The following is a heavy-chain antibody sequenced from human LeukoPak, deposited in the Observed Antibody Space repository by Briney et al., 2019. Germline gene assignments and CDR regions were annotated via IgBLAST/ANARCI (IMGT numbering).Heavy chain of an antibody. V-gene: IGHV3-33*01. D-gene: IGHD2-21*02. Sequence: SGGSLRLSCAASGFAFSSYGMHWVRQAAGKGLDWVAVIWYDGSKKYYADSVKGRFTISRHNSKNTVYLQMNSLRAEDTAVYYCARVSPEIVVVTGTGAPHYWGKGTLVTVSS. CDR2: IWYDGSKK. CDR3: ARVSPEIVVVTGTGAPHY. J-gene: IGHJ4*02. CDR1: GFAFSSYG.